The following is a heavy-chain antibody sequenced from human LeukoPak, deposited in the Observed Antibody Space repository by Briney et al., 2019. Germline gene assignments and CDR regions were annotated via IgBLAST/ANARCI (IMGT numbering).Heavy chain of an antibody. CDR2: IYYSGST. J-gene: IGHJ4*02. Sequence: SETLSLTCSVSGGSISSYYWSWIRQPPGKGLEWIGYIYYSGSTNYDPSLKSRVTISVDTSKNQFSLELSSVTAADTGVYYCARDVDSSSWYDYWGQGTLVTVSS. V-gene: IGHV4-59*01. CDR3: ARDVDSSSWYDY. D-gene: IGHD6-13*01. CDR1: GGSISSYY.